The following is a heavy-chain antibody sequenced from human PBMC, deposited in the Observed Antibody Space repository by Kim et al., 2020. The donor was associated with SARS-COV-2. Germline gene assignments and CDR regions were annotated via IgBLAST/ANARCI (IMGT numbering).Heavy chain of an antibody. Sequence: SETLSLTCTVSGGSISSGGYYWSWIRQHPGKGLEWIGYIYYSGSTYYNPSLKSRVTISVDTSKNQFSLKLSSVTAADTAVYYCATTIDWSGYENWFDPWGQGTLVTVSS. CDR2: IYYSGST. CDR3: ATTIDWSGYENWFDP. J-gene: IGHJ5*02. V-gene: IGHV4-31*03. D-gene: IGHD3-3*01. CDR1: GGSISSGGYY.